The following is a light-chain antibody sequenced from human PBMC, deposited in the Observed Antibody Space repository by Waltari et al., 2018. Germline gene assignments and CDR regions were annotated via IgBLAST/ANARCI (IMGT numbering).Light chain of an antibody. V-gene: IGLV2-8*01. J-gene: IGLJ3*02. Sequence: SALTQPPSASGSPGQSVTISCTGTSSDVGGYNYVSWYQQHPGKAPKLMIYEVTKRPSGVPDRFSGSKSGNTASLTVSGLQTEDEADYYCSLYAGGSWVFGGGTKLTVL. CDR2: EVT. CDR1: SSDVGGYNY. CDR3: SLYAGGSWV.